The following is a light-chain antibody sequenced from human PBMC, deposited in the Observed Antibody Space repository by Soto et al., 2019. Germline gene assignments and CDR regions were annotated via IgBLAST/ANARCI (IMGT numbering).Light chain of an antibody. V-gene: IGKV1-9*01. CDR1: QDVSRS. Sequence: DTQLTQSPSFLSASVGDRVTITCRASQDVSRSLGWYQQKAGKAPKLLISAASTLHSGVPSRFSGSGSDTDFTLTISHLQPEDCATYYCQQLWTYPLTFGGGTKVEIK. CDR3: QQLWTYPLT. CDR2: AAS. J-gene: IGKJ4*01.